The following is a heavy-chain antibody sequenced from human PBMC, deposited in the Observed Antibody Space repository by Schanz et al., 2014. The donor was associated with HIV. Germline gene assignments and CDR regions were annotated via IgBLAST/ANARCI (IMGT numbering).Heavy chain of an antibody. CDR3: EKPSSDGAYVVYHFVMDA. J-gene: IGHJ6*02. CDR2: INGRGTST. V-gene: IGHV3-23*01. D-gene: IGHD4-17*01. Sequence: EVKLLESGGGLVQPGGSLRLSCAASGFTFSNYAMSWVRQAPGKGLEWVSGINGRGTSTYYADSVKGRFSISRDKSKNTLNRQMNGREAAAPPVSYCEKPSSDGAYVVYHFVMDAGGQGTRSPSP. CDR1: GFTFSNYA.